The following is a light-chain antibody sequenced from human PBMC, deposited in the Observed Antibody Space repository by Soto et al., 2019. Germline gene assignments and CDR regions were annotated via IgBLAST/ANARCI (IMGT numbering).Light chain of an antibody. Sequence: VVMTQSPATLSVSPGERATLSCRASQSVSSGLAWYQQKPGQAPRLFIYGASTRATGIPARFSGSGSGTDFTLTISRLEPEDFAVYYCQQYGTSLALTFGGGTKVDIK. V-gene: IGKV3-15*01. J-gene: IGKJ4*01. CDR1: QSVSSG. CDR3: QQYGTSLALT. CDR2: GAS.